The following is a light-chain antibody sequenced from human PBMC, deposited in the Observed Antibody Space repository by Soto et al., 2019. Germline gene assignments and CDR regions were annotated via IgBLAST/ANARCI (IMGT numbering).Light chain of an antibody. V-gene: IGLV2-8*01. J-gene: IGLJ2*01. Sequence: QSVLTQPASVSGSPGQSITISCTGTSSDVGGYNYVSWYQHHPVKAPKLMIYDVIKRPSGVPDRFSGSKSGNTASLTVSGLRADDEAVYYCSSFVGGDSFDVIFGGGTKVTVL. CDR3: SSFVGGDSFDVI. CDR1: SSDVGGYNY. CDR2: DVI.